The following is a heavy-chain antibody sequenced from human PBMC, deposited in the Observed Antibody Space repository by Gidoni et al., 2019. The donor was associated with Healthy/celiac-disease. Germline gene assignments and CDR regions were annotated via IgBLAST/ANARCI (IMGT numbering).Heavy chain of an antibody. CDR1: GGSFSGYY. D-gene: IGHD3-9*01. Sequence: QVQLQQWGAGLLKPSETLSLTFAVYGGSFSGYYWSWIRQPPGKGLEWIGEINHSGSTNYNPSLKSRVTISVDTSKNQFSLKLSSVTAADTAVYYCARLTYYDILTGAIGGLGGMDVWGQGTTVTVSS. CDR3: ARLTYYDILTGAIGGLGGMDV. V-gene: IGHV4-34*01. CDR2: INHSGST. J-gene: IGHJ6*02.